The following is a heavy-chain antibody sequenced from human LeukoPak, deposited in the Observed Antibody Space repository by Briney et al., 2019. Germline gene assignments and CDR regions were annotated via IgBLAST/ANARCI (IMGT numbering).Heavy chain of an antibody. CDR2: MYYRGST. CDR1: GGSISSSSHY. Sequence: SETLSLTCTVSGGSISSSSHYWGWIRQPPGKGLEWIGSMYYRGSTYYNPSLKSRVTISVDTSKNQFSLKVSSVTAADTAVYYCARISSSNWYNERGAFDVWGQGTIVTVSS. D-gene: IGHD6-13*01. J-gene: IGHJ3*01. V-gene: IGHV4-39*07. CDR3: ARISSSNWYNERGAFDV.